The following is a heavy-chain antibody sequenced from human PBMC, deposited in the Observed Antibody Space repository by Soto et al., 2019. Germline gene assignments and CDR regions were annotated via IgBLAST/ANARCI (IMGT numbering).Heavy chain of an antibody. CDR2: IKSKTDGGTT. CDR3: TTYYDFWSGYWALFDY. J-gene: IGHJ4*02. Sequence: PGGSLRLSCAASGFTFSNAWMSWVRQAPGKGLEWVGRIKSKTDGGTTDYAAAVKGRFTISRDDSKNTLYLQMNSLKTEDTAVYYCTTYYDFWSGYWALFDYWGQGTLVTVSS. V-gene: IGHV3-15*01. D-gene: IGHD3-3*01. CDR1: GFTFSNAW.